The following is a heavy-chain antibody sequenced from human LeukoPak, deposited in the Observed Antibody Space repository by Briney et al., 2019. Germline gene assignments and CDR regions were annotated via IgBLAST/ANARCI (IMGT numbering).Heavy chain of an antibody. Sequence: GGSLRLSCAASGFTFRSYGMHWVRQAPGKGLEWVAFIRYDGNSNYYADSVKGRFTISRDNSRSTLYLQMNSLRAEDTAVYYCAKEEVISGNHGVYFNYWGQGTLVTVSS. D-gene: IGHD3-22*01. CDR1: GFTFRSYG. V-gene: IGHV3-30*02. CDR2: IRYDGNSN. CDR3: AKEEVISGNHGVYFNY. J-gene: IGHJ4*02.